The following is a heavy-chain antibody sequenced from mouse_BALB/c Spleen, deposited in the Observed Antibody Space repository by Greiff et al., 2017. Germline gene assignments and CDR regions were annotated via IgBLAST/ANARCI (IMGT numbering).Heavy chain of an antibody. CDR2: ISDGGSYT. J-gene: IGHJ4*01. D-gene: IGHD1-1*02. CDR1: GFTFSDYY. V-gene: IGHV5-4*02. Sequence: EVQLQESGGGLVKPGGSLKLSCAASGFTFSDYYMYWVRQTPEKRLEWVATISDGGSYTYYPDSVKGRFTISRDNAKNNLYLQMSSLKSEDTAMYYCARGYDYAMDYWGQGTSVTVSS. CDR3: ARGYDYAMDY.